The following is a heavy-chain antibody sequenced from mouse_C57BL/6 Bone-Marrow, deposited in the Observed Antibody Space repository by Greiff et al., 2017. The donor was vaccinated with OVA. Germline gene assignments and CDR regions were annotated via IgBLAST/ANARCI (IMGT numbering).Heavy chain of an antibody. CDR1: GFTFSSYG. CDR3: ARQYYYGSLDY. V-gene: IGHV5-6*01. Sequence: EVHLVESGGDLVKPGGSLKLSCAASGFTFSSYGMSWVRQTPDKRLEWVATISSGGSYTYYPDSVKGRFTISRDNAKNTLYLQMSSLKSEDTAMYYCARQYYYGSLDYWGQGTTLTVSS. J-gene: IGHJ2*01. CDR2: ISSGGSYT. D-gene: IGHD1-1*01.